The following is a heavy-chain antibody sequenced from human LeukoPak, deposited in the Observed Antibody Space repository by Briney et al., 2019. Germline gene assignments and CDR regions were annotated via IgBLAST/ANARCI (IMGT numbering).Heavy chain of an antibody. Sequence: GRSLRLSCAASGFTFSSYGMHWVRQAPGKGLEWVAVISYDGSNKYYADSVKGRFTISRDNSKNTLYLQMNSLRAEDTAVYYCANQPGDSSPRGGHYSDYWGQGTLVTVSS. CDR3: ANQPGDSSPRGGHYSDY. CDR1: GFTFSSYG. J-gene: IGHJ4*02. CDR2: ISYDGSNK. V-gene: IGHV3-30*18. D-gene: IGHD6-13*01.